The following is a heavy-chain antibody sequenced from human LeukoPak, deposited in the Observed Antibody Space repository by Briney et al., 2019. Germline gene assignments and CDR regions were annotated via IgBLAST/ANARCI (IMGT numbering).Heavy chain of an antibody. V-gene: IGHV3-7*01. J-gene: IGHJ3*02. D-gene: IGHD1-1*01. Sequence: GGSLRLSCAASGFTFSSYWMNWVRQAPGKGLEWVASIKQDGSEKYYVDSVKGRFTISRDNAKNSLYLQMNSLRAEDTAVYYCARGASGIAFDIWGQGTMVTVSS. CDR2: IKQDGSEK. CDR3: ARGASGIAFDI. CDR1: GFTFSSYW.